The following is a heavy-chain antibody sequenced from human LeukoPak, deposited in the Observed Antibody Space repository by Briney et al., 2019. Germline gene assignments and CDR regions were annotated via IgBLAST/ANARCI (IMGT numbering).Heavy chain of an antibody. CDR3: ARGEEHGSGTVHFDY. CDR2: IYHGGST. V-gene: IGHV4-4*02. Sequence: SETPSLTCAVSGASISSSHWWSWVRQPPRKGLEWIGEIYHGGSTNCNPSLKGRVTIPVDRSNNQFSLRLTSVTAADTAVYYCARGEEHGSGTVHFDYWGQGTLVTVSS. D-gene: IGHD3-10*01. CDR1: GASISSSHW. J-gene: IGHJ4*02.